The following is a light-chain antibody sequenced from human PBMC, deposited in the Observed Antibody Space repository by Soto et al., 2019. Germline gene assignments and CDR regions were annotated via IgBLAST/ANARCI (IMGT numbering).Light chain of an antibody. CDR3: QQSYRTPFT. CDR1: QSISSY. Sequence: DIQMTQSPSSLSASVGDRVTITCRASQSISSYLNWYQQKPGKAPKLLIYAASSLQSGVQSRFSGSGSGTDFTLTISSLKPEDFATFYCQQSYRTPFTFGPGTKVDIK. V-gene: IGKV1-39*01. J-gene: IGKJ3*01. CDR2: AAS.